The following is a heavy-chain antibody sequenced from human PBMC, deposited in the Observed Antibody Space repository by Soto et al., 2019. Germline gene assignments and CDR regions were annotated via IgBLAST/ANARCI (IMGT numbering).Heavy chain of an antibody. CDR1: GGSISSGGYY. D-gene: IGHD2-15*01. Sequence: SETLSLTCTVSGGSISSGGYYWSWIRQHPGKGLEWIGYIYYSGSTYYNPSLKSRVTISVDTSKNQFSLKLSSVTAADTAVYYCARDHRVVGSLLYYYGMDVWGQGVTVTVSS. J-gene: IGHJ6*02. V-gene: IGHV4-31*03. CDR3: ARDHRVVGSLLYYYGMDV. CDR2: IYYSGST.